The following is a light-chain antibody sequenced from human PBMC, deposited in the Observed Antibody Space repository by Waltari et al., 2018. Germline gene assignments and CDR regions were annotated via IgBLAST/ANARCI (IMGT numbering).Light chain of an antibody. J-gene: IGKJ4*01. CDR3: QQLSSWPRT. CDR1: QSVSNY. CDR2: DAS. Sequence: EIVLTQSPANLSLSPGERATLSCRASQSVSNYLAWYQQKPGKSPSLLISDASNRATGIPARFRGGVSWTDFTLAISSLEPEDFAFYYCQQLSSWPRTFIGGTKVEIK. V-gene: IGKV3-11*01.